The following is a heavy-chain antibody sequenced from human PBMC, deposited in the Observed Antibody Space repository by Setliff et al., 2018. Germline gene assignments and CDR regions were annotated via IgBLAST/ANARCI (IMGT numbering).Heavy chain of an antibody. J-gene: IGHJ4*02. D-gene: IGHD2-15*01. CDR2: ISPVGST. V-gene: IGHV4-34*08. CDR3: ATSGFCSSGSCYSFDD. CDR1: GFTFSTYR. Sequence: GSLRLSCAASGFTFSTYRMHWVRQPPGKGLEWIGEISPVGSTNYNPSLRSRVTMSLDASKNRFSLNLTSVTAADTAVYFCATSGFCSSGSCYSFDDWGQGALVTVSS.